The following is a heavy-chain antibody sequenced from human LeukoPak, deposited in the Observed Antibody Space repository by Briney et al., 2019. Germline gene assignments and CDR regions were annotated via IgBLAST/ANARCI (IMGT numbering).Heavy chain of an antibody. J-gene: IGHJ4*02. CDR3: ARARHQLGYYFDY. CDR2: IYYSGST. V-gene: IGHV4-59*01. CDR1: GGSISSYY. D-gene: IGHD7-27*01. Sequence: PSETLSLTCTVSGGSISSYYWSWIRQPPGKGLEWIGYIYYSGSTNYNPSLKSRVTISVDTSKNQFSLKLSSVTAADTAVYYCARARHQLGYYFDYWGQGTLVTVSS.